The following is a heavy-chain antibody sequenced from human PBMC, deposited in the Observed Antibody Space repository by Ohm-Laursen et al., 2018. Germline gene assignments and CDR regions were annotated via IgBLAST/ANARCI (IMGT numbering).Heavy chain of an antibody. J-gene: IGHJ5*02. Sequence: GSLRLSCAASGFTFSTYAMSWVRQAPGKGLEWVSAISGSGGSTFHADSMKGRFTISRDNSKNTLYLQMNSLRAEDTAVYYCAKDPAGGGYSSSWYHWFDPWGQGTLVTVSS. D-gene: IGHD6-13*01. CDR3: AKDPAGGGYSSSWYHWFDP. V-gene: IGHV3-23*01. CDR1: GFTFSTYA. CDR2: ISGSGGST.